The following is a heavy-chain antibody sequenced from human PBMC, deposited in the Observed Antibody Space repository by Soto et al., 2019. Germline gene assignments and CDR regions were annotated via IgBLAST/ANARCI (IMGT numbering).Heavy chain of an antibody. Sequence: GGSLRLSCVGTGLNFDDFAMHWVRQAPGKGLEWVSGITWNSRVLAYADSVKGQFTISRDNARNSLYLQMDSLRDEDTALYYCAKGRYDFWSPYYFDSWGQGTLVTVSS. CDR3: AKGRYDFWSPYYFDS. D-gene: IGHD3-3*01. CDR1: GLNFDDFA. V-gene: IGHV3-9*01. J-gene: IGHJ4*02. CDR2: ITWNSRVL.